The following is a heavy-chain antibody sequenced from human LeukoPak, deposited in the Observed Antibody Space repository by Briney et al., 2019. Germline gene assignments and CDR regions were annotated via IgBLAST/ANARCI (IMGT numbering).Heavy chain of an antibody. Sequence: GGSLRLSCAASGFTFSSYAMSWVRQAPGKGLEWVSAISGSGGSTYYADSVKGRFTISRDNSKITLYLQMNSLRAEDTAVYYCAKPAHRCSSTSCYVAGFDYWGQGTLVTVSS. CDR1: GFTFSSYA. J-gene: IGHJ4*02. V-gene: IGHV3-23*01. CDR3: AKPAHRCSSTSCYVAGFDY. D-gene: IGHD2-2*01. CDR2: ISGSGGST.